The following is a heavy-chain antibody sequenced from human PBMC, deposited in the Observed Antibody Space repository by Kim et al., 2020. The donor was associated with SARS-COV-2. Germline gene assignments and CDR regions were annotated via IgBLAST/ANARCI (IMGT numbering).Heavy chain of an antibody. CDR3: AKPSNKQQPTYFQH. Sequence: GGSLRLSCAASGFTFSSYAMHWVRQAPGKGLEWVAVIWYDGSNKYYADSVKGRFTISRDNSKNTLYLQMNSLRAEDTAVYYCAKPSNKQQPTYFQHWGQGTLVTISS. CDR2: IWYDGSNK. D-gene: IGHD6-13*01. CDR1: GFTFSSYA. J-gene: IGHJ1*01. V-gene: IGHV3-33*06.